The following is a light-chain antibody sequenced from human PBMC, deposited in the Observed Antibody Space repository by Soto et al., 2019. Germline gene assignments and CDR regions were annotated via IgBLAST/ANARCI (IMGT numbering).Light chain of an antibody. CDR2: DVT. V-gene: IGLV2-14*01. CDR1: SSDVGGYNS. J-gene: IGLJ1*01. Sequence: QSVLTQPASVSGSPGQSITISCTGTSSDVGGYNSVSWYQQHPGKAPKLILYDVTDRPSGVSYRFSGSKSGNTASLTISGLQAADEADYFCSSITSSMTNVFGSGTKVPVL. CDR3: SSITSSMTNV.